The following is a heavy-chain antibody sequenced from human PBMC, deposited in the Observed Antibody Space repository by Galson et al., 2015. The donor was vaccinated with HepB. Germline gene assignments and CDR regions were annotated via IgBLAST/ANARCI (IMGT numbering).Heavy chain of an antibody. V-gene: IGHV3-33*01. CDR2: IWYDGSNK. CDR1: GFSLSTYG. J-gene: IGHJ5*02. CDR3: ATMGRGGSYSS. D-gene: IGHD1-26*01. Sequence: SLRLSCAASGFSLSTYGMHWVRQAPGKGLEWVAVIWYDGSNKYYADSVKGRFTISRDNSKNTLYLRMNSLRVGDTAVHYCATMGRGGSYSSWGQGTLVTVSS.